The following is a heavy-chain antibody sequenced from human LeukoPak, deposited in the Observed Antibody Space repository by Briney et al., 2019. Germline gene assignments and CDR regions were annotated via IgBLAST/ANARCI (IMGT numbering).Heavy chain of an antibody. CDR2: MNPNSGNT. V-gene: IGHV1-8*01. D-gene: IGHD3/OR15-3a*01. Sequence: ASVKVSCKSSGYTFTRYDINWVRQATGQGLEWMGWMNPNSGNTGYAQKFQGRVTTTKNTSITTAYMELSSLRSEDTAVYYCARARSWTGNSYYYMDVWGKGTTVTVSS. J-gene: IGHJ6*03. CDR3: ARARSWTGNSYYYMDV. CDR1: GYTFTRYD.